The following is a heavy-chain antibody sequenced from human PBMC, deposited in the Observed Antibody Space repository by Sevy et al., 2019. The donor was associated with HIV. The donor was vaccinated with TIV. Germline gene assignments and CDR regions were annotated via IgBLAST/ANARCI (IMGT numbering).Heavy chain of an antibody. V-gene: IGHV4-34*01. Sequence: SETLSLTCAVYGGSFSGYYWSWIRQPPGKGLEWIGEINHSGSTNYNPFLKSRVTISVDTSKNQFALKLSSVTAADTAVYYCARGALLLWFGELSPYYYGMDVWGQGTTVTVSS. D-gene: IGHD3-10*01. J-gene: IGHJ6*02. CDR1: GGSFSGYY. CDR2: INHSGST. CDR3: ARGALLLWFGELSPYYYGMDV.